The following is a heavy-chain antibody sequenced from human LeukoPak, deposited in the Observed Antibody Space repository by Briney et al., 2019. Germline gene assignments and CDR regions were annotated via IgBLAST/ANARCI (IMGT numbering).Heavy chain of an antibody. V-gene: IGHV3-23*01. CDR2: ISGSGGST. D-gene: IGHD3-10*01. Sequence: PGGSLRLSCAASGFTFSSYAMSWVRQAPGKGLEWVSAISGSGGSTYYEDSVKGRFTISRDNSKNTLYLQMNSLRAEDTAVYYCAKVTVVLLWFGELPSWGQGTLVTVSS. CDR1: GFTFSSYA. J-gene: IGHJ4*02. CDR3: AKVTVVLLWFGELPS.